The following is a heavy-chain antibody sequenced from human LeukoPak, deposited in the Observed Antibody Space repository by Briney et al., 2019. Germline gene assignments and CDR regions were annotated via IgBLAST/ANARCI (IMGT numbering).Heavy chain of an antibody. V-gene: IGHV3-11*01. J-gene: IGHJ4*02. Sequence: PGGSLRLSCAASGFILSDRCMAWIRQAPGKGLEWLSYISGSGSDINYADSVKGRFTISRDNAKNSLYLQMNSLRAEDTAVYYCATGSQIREADYWGQGTLVTVSS. CDR1: GFILSDRC. CDR3: ATGSQIREADY. CDR2: ISGSGSDI. D-gene: IGHD3-10*01.